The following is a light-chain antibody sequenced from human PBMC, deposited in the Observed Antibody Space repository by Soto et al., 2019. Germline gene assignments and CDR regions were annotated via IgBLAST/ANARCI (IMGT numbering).Light chain of an antibody. V-gene: IGLV2-14*03. Sequence: QSALTQPASVSGSPGQSITIFCTGTSSDVGGYNYVSWYQQRPGKPPKLMIYDVTNRPSGVSNRFSGSKSGSTASLTISGLQAEDEGDYNCSSDPNRNTVVFGGGTELTVL. CDR3: SSDPNRNTVV. CDR1: SSDVGGYNY. J-gene: IGLJ3*02. CDR2: DVT.